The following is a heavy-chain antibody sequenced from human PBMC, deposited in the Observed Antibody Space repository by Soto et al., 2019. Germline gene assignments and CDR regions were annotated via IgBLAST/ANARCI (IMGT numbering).Heavy chain of an antibody. CDR2: IDWDDDK. CDR3: ARILSIAVAPSYYYYYGMDV. CDR1: GFSLSTSGMC. V-gene: IGHV2-70*11. Sequence: ESGPTLVNPTQTLTLTCTFSGFSLSTSGMCVSWIRQPPGKALEWLARIDWDDDKYYSTSLKTRLTISKDTSKNQVVLTMTNMDPVDTATYYCARILSIAVAPSYYYYYGMDVWGQGTTVTVSS. J-gene: IGHJ6*02. D-gene: IGHD6-19*01.